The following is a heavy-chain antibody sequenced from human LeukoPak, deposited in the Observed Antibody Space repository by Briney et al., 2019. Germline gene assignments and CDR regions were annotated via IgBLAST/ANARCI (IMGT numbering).Heavy chain of an antibody. CDR1: GGTFSSSA. Sequence: ASVKVSCKASGGTFSSSAISWVRQAPGQGLEWMGRIIPIFGTANYAQKFQGRVTITTGESTSTAYMELSSMRSEYTAVCDCARDLLGAFFDNWGQGTLVTVSS. CDR3: ARDLLGAFFDN. D-gene: IGHD3-16*01. CDR2: IIPIFGTA. V-gene: IGHV1-69*05. J-gene: IGHJ4*02.